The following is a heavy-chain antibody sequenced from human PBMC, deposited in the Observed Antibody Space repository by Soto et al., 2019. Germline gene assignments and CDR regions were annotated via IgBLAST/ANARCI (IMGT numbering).Heavy chain of an antibody. CDR3: ARDYSGSRPFDC. J-gene: IGHJ4*02. CDR2: ITTSGGTT. V-gene: IGHV3-11*01. CDR1: GFTFSDYY. D-gene: IGHD1-1*01. Sequence: PGGSLRLSCAASGFTFSDYYMSWIRQAPGKGLEWVSYITTSGGTTYYADSVKGRFTISRDNAKNSLYLQMNSLRAEDTAVYYCARDYSGSRPFDCWGQGTLVTV.